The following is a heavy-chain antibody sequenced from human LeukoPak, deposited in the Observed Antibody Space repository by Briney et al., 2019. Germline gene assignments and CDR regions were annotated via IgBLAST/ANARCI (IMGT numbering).Heavy chain of an antibody. CDR3: AKDMVAVAGSCFDY. J-gene: IGHJ4*02. CDR2: ISWNSGSI. Sequence: PGGSLRLSCAASGFTFDDYAMHWVRQAPGKGLEWVSGISWNSGSIGYADSVKGRFTISRDNAKNSLYLQMNSLRAEDTALYYCAKDMVAVAGSCFDYWGQGTLATVSS. V-gene: IGHV3-9*01. D-gene: IGHD6-19*01. CDR1: GFTFDDYA.